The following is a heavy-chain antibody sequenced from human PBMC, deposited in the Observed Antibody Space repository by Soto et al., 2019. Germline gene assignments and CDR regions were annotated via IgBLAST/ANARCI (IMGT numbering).Heavy chain of an antibody. Sequence: QITLNESGPTPVKPRQTLTLTCTFSGISLTTSGVGVGWIHQSPGKAPEWLALIFWDDDKRYSPSLKSRLTITKDTSKIQVVLTMADLDPADTATYYCAHRVLRTVFGLVTTTAIYFDFWGQGTPVAVSS. D-gene: IGHD3-3*01. CDR1: GISLTTSGVG. V-gene: IGHV2-5*02. CDR2: IFWDDDK. CDR3: AHRVLRTVFGLVTTTAIYFDF. J-gene: IGHJ4*02.